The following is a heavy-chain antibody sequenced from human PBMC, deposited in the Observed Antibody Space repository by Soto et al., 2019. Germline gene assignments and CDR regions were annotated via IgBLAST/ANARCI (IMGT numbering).Heavy chain of an antibody. Sequence: PSETLSLTCTVSGGSIRNYYWSCIRQPAGKGLEWIGRVYSTGTTNYNPSLRSRVAMSVDTSKNQFSLRLDSVTAADTAVYYCARGLRVLRFLEWLSLANWFDPWGQGTLVTVSS. CDR2: VYSTGTT. CDR3: ARGLRVLRFLEWLSLANWFDP. V-gene: IGHV4-4*07. CDR1: GGSIRNYY. J-gene: IGHJ5*02. D-gene: IGHD3-3*01.